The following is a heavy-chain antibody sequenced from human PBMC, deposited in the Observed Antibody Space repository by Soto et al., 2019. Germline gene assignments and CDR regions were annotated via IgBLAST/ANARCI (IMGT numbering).Heavy chain of an antibody. CDR2: IYYSGST. V-gene: IGHV4-39*01. CDR3: ASGYYYFDY. CDR1: GGSISRSSYY. D-gene: IGHD5-18*01. J-gene: IGHJ4*02. Sequence: SETLSLTCTVSGGSISRSSYYWGWIRQPPGKGLEWIGSIYYSGSTYYNPSLKSRVTISVDTSKNQFSLKLSSVTAADTAVYYCASGYYYFDYWGQGTLVTVSS.